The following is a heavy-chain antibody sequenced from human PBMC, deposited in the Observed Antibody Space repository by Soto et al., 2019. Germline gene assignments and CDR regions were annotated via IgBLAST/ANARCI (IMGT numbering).Heavy chain of an antibody. CDR2: IKQDGSEK. V-gene: IGHV3-7*01. CDR3: ARYPFVAAAQYHWVQH. CDR1: GFTFSSYW. D-gene: IGHD6-13*01. Sequence: GGSLRLSCAASGFTFSSYWMSWVRQAPGKGLEWVANIKQDGSEKYYVDSVKGRFTISKDNAKNSLYLQMNSLRAEDTAVYYCARYPFVAAAQYHWVQHWGQGTLVTVSS. J-gene: IGHJ1*01.